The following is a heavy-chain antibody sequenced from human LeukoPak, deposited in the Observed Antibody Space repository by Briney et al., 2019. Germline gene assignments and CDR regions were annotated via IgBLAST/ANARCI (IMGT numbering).Heavy chain of an antibody. V-gene: IGHV1-46*01. CDR3: ARDPGSGYEEHFDY. CDR2: INPSGGST. D-gene: IGHD5-12*01. J-gene: IGHJ4*02. Sequence: ASVKVSCKASGYTFTSYYIHWVRQAPGQGLEWMGLINPSGGSTNYAQKFQGRVTMTRDTSTSTVYMELSSLRSEDTAVYYCARDPGSGYEEHFDYWGQGTLVTVSS. CDR1: GYTFTSYY.